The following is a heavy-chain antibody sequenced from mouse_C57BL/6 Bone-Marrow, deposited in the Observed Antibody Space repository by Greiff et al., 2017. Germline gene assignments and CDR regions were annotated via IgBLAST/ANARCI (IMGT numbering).Heavy chain of an antibody. CDR1: GFTFSDYY. J-gene: IGHJ3*01. D-gene: IGHD2-5*01. CDR3: ARHSYYSNFIAY. Sequence: VQLKESGGGLVQPGGSLKLSCAASGFTFSDYYMYWVRQTPEKRLEWVAYISNGGGSTYYPDTVKGRFTISRDNAKNTLYLQMSRLKSEDTAMYYCARHSYYSNFIAYWGQGTLVTVSA. V-gene: IGHV5-12*01. CDR2: ISNGGGST.